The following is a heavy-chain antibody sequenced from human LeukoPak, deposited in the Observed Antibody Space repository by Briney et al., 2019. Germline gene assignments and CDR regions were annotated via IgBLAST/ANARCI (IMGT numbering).Heavy chain of an antibody. Sequence: PGGSLRLSCAASGFTFSNYAMSWVRQAPGKGLQWVSGISGSGGYTYYADSVKGRFTISRDNSKNTLHLQMNSLRAEDTAVYYCARDLLLWFGELSGDSDYWGQGTLVTVSS. D-gene: IGHD3-10*01. J-gene: IGHJ4*02. CDR3: ARDLLLWFGELSGDSDY. CDR2: ISGSGGYT. V-gene: IGHV3-23*01. CDR1: GFTFSNYA.